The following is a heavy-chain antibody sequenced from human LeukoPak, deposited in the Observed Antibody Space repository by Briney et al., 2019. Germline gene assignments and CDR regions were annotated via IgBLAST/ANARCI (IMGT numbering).Heavy chain of an antibody. D-gene: IGHD3-3*01. CDR3: ARDRITIFGVVIPPGVDV. J-gene: IGHJ6*04. CDR1: GVSISSGDYY. Sequence: SQTLSLTCTVSGVSISSGDYYWSWIRQPPGKGLEWIGYIYYSGSTYYNPSLKSRVTISVDTSKNQFSLKLSSVTAADTAVYYCARDRITIFGVVIPPGVDVWGKGTTVTVSS. V-gene: IGHV4-30-4*08. CDR2: IYYSGST.